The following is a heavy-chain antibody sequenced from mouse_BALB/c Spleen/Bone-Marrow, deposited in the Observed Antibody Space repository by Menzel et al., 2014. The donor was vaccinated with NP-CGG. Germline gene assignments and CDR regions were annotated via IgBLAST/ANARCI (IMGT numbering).Heavy chain of an antibody. Sequence: QVQLKESGAELVRPGASVKLSCKASGYTFTSNWMNWVKQRPEQGLEWIGRIDPYDSETHYNQKFKDKAILTVDKSSSTAYMQLNSLTSEDSAVYYCARWGYGSTYYYAMDYWGQGTSVTVSS. CDR2: IDPYDSET. V-gene: IGHV1-52*01. CDR3: ARWGYGSTYYYAMDY. J-gene: IGHJ4*01. D-gene: IGHD1-1*01. CDR1: GYTFTSNW.